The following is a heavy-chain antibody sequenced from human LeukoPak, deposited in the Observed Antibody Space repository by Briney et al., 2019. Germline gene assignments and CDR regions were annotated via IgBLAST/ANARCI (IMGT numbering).Heavy chain of an antibody. J-gene: IGHJ3*02. V-gene: IGHV3-9*01. CDR3: AKGIGYGAFDI. CDR1: GFTFDDYA. D-gene: IGHD5-18*01. CDR2: ISWNSGSI. Sequence: GRSLRLSCAASGFTFDDYAMRWVRQAPREGPEWVSGISWNSGSIGYADSLKGRFTISRDNAKNSLYLQMNSLRAEDTALYYCAKGIGYGAFDIWGQGTMVSVSS.